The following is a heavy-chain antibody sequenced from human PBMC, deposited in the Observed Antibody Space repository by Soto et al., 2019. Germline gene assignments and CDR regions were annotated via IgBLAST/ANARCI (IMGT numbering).Heavy chain of an antibody. Sequence: GGSLRLSCAASGFTFDDYAMQWVRQAPGKGLEWVSLISWDGGSTYYADSVKGRFTISRDNSKNSLYLQMNSLRAEDTALYYCAKSAKYYDFWSGYRPDYYYYGMDVWGQGTTVTVSS. CDR2: ISWDGGST. CDR1: GFTFDDYA. CDR3: AKSAKYYDFWSGYRPDYYYYGMDV. V-gene: IGHV3-43D*04. J-gene: IGHJ6*02. D-gene: IGHD3-3*01.